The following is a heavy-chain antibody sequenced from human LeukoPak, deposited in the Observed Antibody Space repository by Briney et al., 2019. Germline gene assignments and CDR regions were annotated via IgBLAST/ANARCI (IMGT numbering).Heavy chain of an antibody. V-gene: IGHV4-59*01. CDR2: IYYSGST. CDR1: GGSISSYC. J-gene: IGHJ6*02. CDR3: ARSPYYYYGMDV. Sequence: PSETLSLTCTVSGGSISSYCWSWIRQPPGKGLEWIGYIYYSGSTNYNPSLKSRVTISVDTSKNQFSLKLSSVTAADTAVYYCARSPYYYYGMDVWGQGTTVTVSS.